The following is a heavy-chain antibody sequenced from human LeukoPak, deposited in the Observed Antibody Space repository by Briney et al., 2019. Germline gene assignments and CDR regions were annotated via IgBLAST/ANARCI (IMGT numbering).Heavy chain of an antibody. Sequence: GGSLRLSCAASGFTFSSYGMNWVRQAPGKGLEWVSYISSSGSTIYYADSVKGRFTISRDNAKNSLYLQMNSLRAEDTAVYYCARDRNYYDSSGLFTPSSVWFDYWGQGTLVTVSS. D-gene: IGHD3-22*01. CDR2: ISSSGSTI. CDR3: ARDRNYYDSSGLFTPSSVWFDY. V-gene: IGHV3-48*03. J-gene: IGHJ4*02. CDR1: GFTFSSYG.